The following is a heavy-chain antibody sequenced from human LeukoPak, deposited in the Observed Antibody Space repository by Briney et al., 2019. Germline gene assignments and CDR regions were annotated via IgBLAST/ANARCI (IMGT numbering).Heavy chain of an antibody. CDR2: IYHSGGS. D-gene: IGHD1-1*01. Sequence: PSETLSLTCVVSGYSISNDYYWGWIRQPPGKGLEWIGNIYHSGGSYYNPSLKSRVTILVDTSKNQFSLKLSSVTAADTAVYYCARAGTTGIQHWFDPWGQGNLVTVSS. J-gene: IGHJ5*02. CDR1: GYSISNDYY. CDR3: ARAGTTGIQHWFDP. V-gene: IGHV4-38-2*01.